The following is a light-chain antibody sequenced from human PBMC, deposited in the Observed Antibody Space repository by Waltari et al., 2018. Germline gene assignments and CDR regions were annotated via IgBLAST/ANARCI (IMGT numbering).Light chain of an antibody. Sequence: QSALTQPPSASGSPGQSVTISCTGTSSDVGGYHYASWYQHHPGKAPKFMIYEVRKRPSGVPDPFSGPKAGNTASLTGSGLQAEDEADYYCSSYAGSNTWVFGGGTKLTVL. CDR1: SSDVGGYHY. V-gene: IGLV2-8*01. J-gene: IGLJ3*02. CDR2: EVR. CDR3: SSYAGSNTWV.